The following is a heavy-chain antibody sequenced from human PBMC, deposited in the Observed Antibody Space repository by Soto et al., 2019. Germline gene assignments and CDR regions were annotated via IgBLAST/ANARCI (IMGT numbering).Heavy chain of an antibody. CDR3: ARDRDTMIVVANYGMDV. CDR2: ISYDGSNK. D-gene: IGHD3-22*01. V-gene: IGHV3-30-3*01. Sequence: GSLRLSCAASGFTFSSYAMHWVRQAPGKGLEWVAVISYDGSNKYYADSVKGRFTISRDNSKNTLYLQMNSLRAEDTAVYYCARDRDTMIVVANYGMDVWGQGTTVTVSS. J-gene: IGHJ6*02. CDR1: GFTFSSYA.